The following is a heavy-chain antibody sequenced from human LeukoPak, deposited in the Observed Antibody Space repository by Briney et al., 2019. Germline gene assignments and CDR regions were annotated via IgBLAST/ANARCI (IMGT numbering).Heavy chain of an antibody. V-gene: IGHV3-49*04. CDR1: GFTFGDYA. CDR3: TRTLAYCGGDCYPHFDY. J-gene: IGHJ4*02. CDR2: IRSKAYGGTT. Sequence: GGSLRLSCTASGFTFGDYAMSWVRQAPGKGLEWVGFIRSKAYGGTTEYAASVKGRFTISRDDSKSIAYLQMNSLKTEDTAVYCCTRTLAYCGGDCYPHFDYWGQGTLVTVSS. D-gene: IGHD2-21*01.